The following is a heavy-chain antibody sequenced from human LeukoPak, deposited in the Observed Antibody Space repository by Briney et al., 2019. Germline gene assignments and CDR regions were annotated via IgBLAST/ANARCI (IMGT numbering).Heavy chain of an antibody. CDR3: ARDPSSGWYLKGWFDP. CDR2: ISNSDGTT. J-gene: IGHJ5*02. Sequence: PGGSLRLSCAASGFTFSNDYMTWIRQAPGKGLEWVSYISNSDGTTYYADFVRGRFTISRDNAKNSLYLQMNSLRAEDTAVYYCARDPSSGWYLKGWFDPWGQGTLVTVSS. CDR1: GFTFSNDY. D-gene: IGHD6-19*01. V-gene: IGHV3-11*04.